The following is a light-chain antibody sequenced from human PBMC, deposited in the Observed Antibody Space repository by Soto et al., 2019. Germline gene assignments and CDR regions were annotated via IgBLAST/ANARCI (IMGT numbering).Light chain of an antibody. V-gene: IGKV1-39*01. CDR2: GVF. J-gene: IGKJ2*01. CDR1: QSINTY. CDR3: QQSYSTPPT. Sequence: DIQMTQSPSSLSASVGDRVTITCRASQSINTYLNWYQQKPGKVPKLLIYGVFSLESWVPSKCSGSGSGTDFTLTISSLQPEDFAVYYCQQSYSTPPTFGQGTKVEIK.